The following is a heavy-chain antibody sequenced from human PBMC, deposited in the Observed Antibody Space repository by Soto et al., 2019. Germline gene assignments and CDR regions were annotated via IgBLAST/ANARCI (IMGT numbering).Heavy chain of an antibody. CDR1: GITFSSYG. D-gene: IGHD6-19*01. J-gene: IGHJ4*02. V-gene: IGHV3-30*18. CDR2: ISDDGSNK. Sequence: QVQVVESGGGVVQPGRSLRLSCAASGITFSSYGMHWVRQAPGKGLEWVAFISDDGSNKFYADSVKGRFTISRDNSXNTLYLQMNSLRGEDTAVYYCAKDWYSSGPHYFDYWGQGTLVTVSS. CDR3: AKDWYSSGPHYFDY.